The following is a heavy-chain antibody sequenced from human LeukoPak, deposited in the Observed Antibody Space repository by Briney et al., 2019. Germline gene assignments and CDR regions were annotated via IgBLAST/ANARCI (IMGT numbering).Heavy chain of an antibody. CDR1: GYTFTSYD. Sequence: ASVKVSCKASGYTFTSYDINWVRQATGQGLEWMGWMNPNSGNTGYAQKFQGRVTITRNTSISTAYMELSSLRSEDTAVYYCARGLGYCSSTSCPGSDYWGQGTLVTVSS. V-gene: IGHV1-8*03. J-gene: IGHJ4*02. CDR3: ARGLGYCSSTSCPGSDY. D-gene: IGHD2-2*01. CDR2: MNPNSGNT.